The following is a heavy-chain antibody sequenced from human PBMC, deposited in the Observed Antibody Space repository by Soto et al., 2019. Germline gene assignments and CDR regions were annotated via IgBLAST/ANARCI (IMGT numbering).Heavy chain of an antibody. CDR2: INHRGST. V-gene: IGHV4-34*01. D-gene: IGHD2-21*01. Sequence: QVQLQQWGAGLLKPSETLSLTCAVYGGSFSGYYWTWIRQPPGTGLEWIGEINHRGSTNYNPSLKSRVTISVNTSKTQFSLKLTSVTAADTAVYYSARDKIPGLFDYWGQGTLVTVSS. CDR1: GGSFSGYY. CDR3: ARDKIPGLFDY. J-gene: IGHJ4*02.